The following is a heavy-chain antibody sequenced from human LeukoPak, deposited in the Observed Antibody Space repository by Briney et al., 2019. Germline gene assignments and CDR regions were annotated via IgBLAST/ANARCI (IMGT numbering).Heavy chain of an antibody. CDR2: IYYSRST. D-gene: IGHD6-19*01. CDR1: GGSISSYY. V-gene: IGHV4-59*08. J-gene: IGHJ4*02. CDR3: ARHRDSSGWYSAFDY. Sequence: PSETLSPTCTVSGGSISSYYWSWIRQPPGKGLEWIGYIYYSRSTNSNPSLKSRVTISVDRSKNQFSLNLSSVTAADTAVFYCARHRDSSGWYSAFDYWGQGTLVTVSS.